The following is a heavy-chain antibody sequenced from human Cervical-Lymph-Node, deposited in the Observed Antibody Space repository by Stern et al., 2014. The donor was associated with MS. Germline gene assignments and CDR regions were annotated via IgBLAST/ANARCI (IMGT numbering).Heavy chain of an antibody. CDR1: GYTFTTYY. J-gene: IGHJ4*02. Sequence: VQLVQSGAEVKKPGASVKVSCKTSGYTFTTYYMHWVRQAPGQGLEWMGIINPSGGSPTFAQKVQGRVTMTSDTSTSTFYMELNSLRSEDTALYYGARGRSGYYLRTLDSWGQGTLVTVSS. D-gene: IGHD3-22*01. CDR3: ARGRSGYYLRTLDS. V-gene: IGHV1-46*03. CDR2: INPSGGSP.